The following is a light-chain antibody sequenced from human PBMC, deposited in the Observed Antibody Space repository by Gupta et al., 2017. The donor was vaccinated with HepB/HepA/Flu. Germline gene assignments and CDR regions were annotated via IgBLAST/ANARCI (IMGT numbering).Light chain of an antibody. CDR3: CSYAGSSTFVV. J-gene: IGLJ2*01. Sequence: QSALTHPASASGSPGQSITISCTGTSSDVGSYNLVSWYQQPPGKAPKLMIYEVSKRPSGVSNRFSGSKSGNTASLTISGLQAEDEADYYCCSYAGSSTFVVFGGGTKLTVL. CDR2: EVS. V-gene: IGLV2-23*02. CDR1: SSDVGSYNL.